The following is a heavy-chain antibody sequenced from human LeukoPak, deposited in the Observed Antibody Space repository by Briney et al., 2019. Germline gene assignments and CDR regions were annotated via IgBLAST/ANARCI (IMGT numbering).Heavy chain of an antibody. CDR2: IRYDGSSK. CDR3: AREIVPATVTTDY. CDR1: GFTFSSYG. V-gene: IGHV3-30*02. D-gene: IGHD4-17*01. Sequence: GGSLRLSCAASGFTFSSYGMHWVRQAPGKGLEWVAFIRYDGSSKYYADSVKGRFTISRDNSKNTLYLQMNSLRAEDTAVYYCAREIVPATVTTDYWGQGTLVTVSS. J-gene: IGHJ4*02.